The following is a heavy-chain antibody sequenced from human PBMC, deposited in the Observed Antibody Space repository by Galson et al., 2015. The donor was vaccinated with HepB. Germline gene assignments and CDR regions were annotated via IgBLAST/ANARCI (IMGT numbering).Heavy chain of an antibody. CDR2: INPSGGST. CDR3: ARGVQQLDRSYYFDY. V-gene: IGHV1-46*01. CDR1: GYTFTSYY. J-gene: IGHJ4*02. D-gene: IGHD6-13*01. Sequence: SVKVSCKASGYTFTSYYMHWVRQAPGQELEWMGIINPSGGSTSYAQKFQGRVTMTRDTSTSTVYMELSSLRSEDTAVYYCARGVQQLDRSYYFDYWGQGTLVTVSS.